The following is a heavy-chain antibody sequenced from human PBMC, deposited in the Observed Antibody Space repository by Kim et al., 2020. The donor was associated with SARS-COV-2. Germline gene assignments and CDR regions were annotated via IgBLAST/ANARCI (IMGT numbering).Heavy chain of an antibody. CDR1: GFTFDDYA. D-gene: IGHD1-1*01. CDR3: AKDNWNDVGDAFDI. V-gene: IGHV3-9*01. Sequence: GGSLRLSCAASGFTFDDYAMHWVRQAPGKGLEWVSGISWNSGSIGYADSVKGRFTISRDNAKNSLYLQMNSLRAEDTALYYCAKDNWNDVGDAFDIWGQGTMVTVSS. CDR2: ISWNSGSI. J-gene: IGHJ3*02.